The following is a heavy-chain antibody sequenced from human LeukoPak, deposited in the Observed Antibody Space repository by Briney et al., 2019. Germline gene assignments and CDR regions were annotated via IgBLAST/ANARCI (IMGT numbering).Heavy chain of an antibody. CDR3: GKDRFNSYGYDY. J-gene: IGHJ4*02. CDR1: GFTFSTYA. CDR2: IKGGGGDP. D-gene: IGHD5-18*01. V-gene: IGHV3-23*01. Sequence: PGGSLRLSCADSGFTFSTYAMGWVRQSPGKGLEWVSSIKGGGGDPFYADSVKGRFTLSRDNSKNTLYLQMNSLRAEDTAVYYCGKDRFNSYGYDYWGQGTLVTVSS.